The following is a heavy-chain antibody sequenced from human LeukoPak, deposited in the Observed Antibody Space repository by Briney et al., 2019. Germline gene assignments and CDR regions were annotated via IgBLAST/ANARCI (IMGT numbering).Heavy chain of an antibody. Sequence: GGSLRLSCAASGVTFSNYTTHWVRQAPGKGLECVSLTSYDGTIKYYADSVKGRFTISRDNSKNTLYLQLNSLRPEDTAVYYCARESGYSYGYTDYWGQGTLVTVSS. CDR3: ARESGYSYGYTDY. CDR1: GVTFSNYT. D-gene: IGHD5-18*01. CDR2: TSYDGTIK. J-gene: IGHJ4*02. V-gene: IGHV3-30-3*01.